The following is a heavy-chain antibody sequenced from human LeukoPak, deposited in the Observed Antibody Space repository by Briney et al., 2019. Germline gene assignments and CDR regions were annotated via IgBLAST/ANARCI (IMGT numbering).Heavy chain of an antibody. D-gene: IGHD4-17*01. J-gene: IGHJ4*02. CDR1: GGSISSYY. CDR2: IYYSGST. V-gene: IGHV4-59*01. Sequence: PSETLSLTCTVSGGSISSYYWSWIRQPPGKGLEWIGYIYYSGSTNYNPSLKSRVTISVGTSKNQFSLKLSSVTAADTAVYYCARNRDYGEYFDYWGQGTLVTVSS. CDR3: ARNRDYGEYFDY.